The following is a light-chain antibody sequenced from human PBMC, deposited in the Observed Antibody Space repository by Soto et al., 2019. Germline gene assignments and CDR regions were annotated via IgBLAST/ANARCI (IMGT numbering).Light chain of an antibody. CDR3: CSFTSSTTHV. CDR2: EVN. V-gene: IGLV2-23*02. Sequence: QSALTHPASVSGSPGQSMTTSCTGTSSDFGNYNLVSWYQQHPGKVPKLILFEVNTRPSGVSARFSGSKSGNTASLTISGLQAEDEADYYCCSFTSSTTHVFGTGTTVTVL. J-gene: IGLJ1*01. CDR1: SSDFGNYNL.